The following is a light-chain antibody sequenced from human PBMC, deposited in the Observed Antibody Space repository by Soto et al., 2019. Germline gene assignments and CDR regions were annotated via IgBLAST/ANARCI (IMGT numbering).Light chain of an antibody. CDR1: QSISSW. CDR2: KAS. CDR3: QQYHSYSWT. J-gene: IGKJ1*01. V-gene: IGKV1-5*03. Sequence: DIQMTQSPSTLSASVGDRVTITCRASQSISSWLAWYQQKPGKAPKLLIYKASSLESGVPSRCSGSWSGTEFTLTISSLHPDDFATYDCQQYHSYSWTFGQGTKVEIK.